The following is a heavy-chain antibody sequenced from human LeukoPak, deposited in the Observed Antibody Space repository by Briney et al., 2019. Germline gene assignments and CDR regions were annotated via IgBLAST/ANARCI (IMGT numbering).Heavy chain of an antibody. V-gene: IGHV5-51*01. Sequence: GESLKISCKGSGYSFTTYWIGWVRQMPGKGLEWMGIIYPDDSDIKYSPSFQGQVTISADKSISTAYLQWSSLKASDTAMFYCARQRQWFPYAFDIWGQGTMVTVSP. D-gene: IGHD3-22*01. CDR2: IYPDDSDI. CDR3: ARQRQWFPYAFDI. J-gene: IGHJ3*02. CDR1: GYSFTTYW.